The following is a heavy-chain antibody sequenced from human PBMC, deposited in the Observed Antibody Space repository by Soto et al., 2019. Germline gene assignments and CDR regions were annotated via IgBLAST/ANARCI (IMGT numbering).Heavy chain of an antibody. CDR2: INHSGTT. V-gene: IGHV4-34*01. J-gene: IGHJ4*02. D-gene: IGHD3-9*01. CDR1: GGSFSDYY. CDR3: ARKPIYHFFAGYYSVDY. Sequence: QVQLRQWGAGLLKPSETLSLTCAVFGGSFSDYYWTWIRQPPGKGLEWIGEINHSGTTSYNPSLNGRLTISVDTSNNQFSLKLSSVTAADTAVYYCARKPIYHFFAGYYSVDYWGQGTLVTVSS.